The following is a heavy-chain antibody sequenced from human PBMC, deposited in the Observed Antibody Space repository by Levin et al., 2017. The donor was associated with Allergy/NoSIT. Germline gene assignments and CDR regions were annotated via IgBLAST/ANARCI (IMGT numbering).Heavy chain of an antibody. CDR3: ARRETTVTNHYFDY. CDR2: INHSGST. D-gene: IGHD4-17*01. V-gene: IGHV4-34*01. CDR1: GGSFSGYY. Sequence: GSLRLSCAVYGGSFSGYYWSWIRQPPGKGLEWIGEINHSGSTNYNPSLKSRVTISVDTSKNQFSLKLSSVTAADTAVYYCARRETTVTNHYFDYWGQGTLVTVSS. J-gene: IGHJ4*02.